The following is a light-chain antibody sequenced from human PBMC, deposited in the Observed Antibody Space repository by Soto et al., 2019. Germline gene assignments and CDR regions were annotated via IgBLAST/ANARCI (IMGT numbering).Light chain of an antibody. Sequence: QAVVTQSPSASASLGASVKLTCTLSSGHNSYAIAWHQQQPEKGPRYLMKLNGDGSHSKGDGIPDRFSGSSSGADRYLNISSLQSEDEADYYCQTLDTGIGVFGGGTKLTVL. V-gene: IGLV4-69*01. J-gene: IGLJ3*02. CDR2: LNGDGSH. CDR3: QTLDTGIGV. CDR1: SGHNSYA.